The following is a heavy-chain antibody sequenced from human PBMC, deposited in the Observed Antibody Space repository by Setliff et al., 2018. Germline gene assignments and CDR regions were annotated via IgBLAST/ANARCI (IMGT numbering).Heavy chain of an antibody. J-gene: IGHJ3*02. CDR3: ARASGGNSVEDGFDI. CDR2: MNPTSGNT. V-gene: IGHV1-8*01. D-gene: IGHD1-26*01. CDR1: GYTFTSYD. Sequence: ASVKVSCKASGYTFTSYDINWVRQATGQGLEWMGWMNPTSGNTGYAQKFQGRVTMTRNTSISTAYMELSSLRSEDTAVYYCARASGGNSVEDGFDIWGQGTMVTVSS.